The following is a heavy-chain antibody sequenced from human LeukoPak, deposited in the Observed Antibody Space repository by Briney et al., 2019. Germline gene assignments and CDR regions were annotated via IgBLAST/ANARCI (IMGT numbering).Heavy chain of an antibody. CDR3: ARNRAFGTFDAFDM. J-gene: IGHJ3*02. Sequence: PGGSLRLSCVASGFTFNDHGMHWVRQAPCKGLEWLAFIRYDGTDESYGASVRGRLTISRDDSLNTVYLQMDSLGHDDTAVHYCARNRAFGTFDAFDMWGQGTMVTVSS. D-gene: IGHD3-10*01. CDR2: IRYDGTDE. V-gene: IGHV3-30*02. CDR1: GFTFNDHG.